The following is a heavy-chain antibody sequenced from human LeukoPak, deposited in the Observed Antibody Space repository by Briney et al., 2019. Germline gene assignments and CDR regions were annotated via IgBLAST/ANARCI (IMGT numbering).Heavy chain of an antibody. D-gene: IGHD3-10*01. Sequence: SETLSLTCTVSGGSISSSSYYWGWIRQPPGKGLEWIGSIYYSGSTYYNPPLKSRVTISVDTSKNQFSLKLSSVAAADTAVYYCASSLYYYGSGSYSYWGQGTLVTVSS. CDR1: GGSISSSSYY. J-gene: IGHJ4*02. CDR3: ASSLYYYGSGSYSY. CDR2: IYYSGST. V-gene: IGHV4-39*07.